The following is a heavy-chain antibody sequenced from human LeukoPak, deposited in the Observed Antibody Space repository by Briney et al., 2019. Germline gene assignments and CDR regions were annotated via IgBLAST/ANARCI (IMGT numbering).Heavy chain of an antibody. CDR2: IRSKANSYAT. Sequence: GGSLRLSCAASGFTFSGSAMPWVRQAPGKGLEWVGRIRSKANSYATAYAASVKGRFTISRDDSKNTAYLQMNSLKTEDTAVYYCTTDSSGYEYWGQGTLVTVSS. V-gene: IGHV3-73*01. J-gene: IGHJ4*02. CDR1: GFTFSGSA. D-gene: IGHD3-22*01. CDR3: TTDSSGYEY.